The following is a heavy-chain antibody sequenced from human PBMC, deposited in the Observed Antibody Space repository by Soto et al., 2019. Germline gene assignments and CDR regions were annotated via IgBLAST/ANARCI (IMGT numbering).Heavy chain of an antibody. CDR3: ARDSYSSGWYGGRYYYYGMDG. J-gene: IGHJ6*02. V-gene: IGHV1-46*01. CDR2: INPSGGST. D-gene: IGHD6-19*01. Sequence: ASVKVSCKASGYTFTSYYMHWVRQAPGQGLEWMGIINPSGGSTSYAQKFQGRVTMTRDTSTSTVYMELSSLRSEDTAVYYCARDSYSSGWYGGRYYYYGMDGSGQGPTVTVS. CDR1: GYTFTSYY.